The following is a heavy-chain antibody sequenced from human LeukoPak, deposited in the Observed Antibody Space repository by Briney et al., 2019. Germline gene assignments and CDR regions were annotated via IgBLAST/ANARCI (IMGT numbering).Heavy chain of an antibody. CDR1: GGSISSYY. D-gene: IGHD4-17*01. Sequence: SETLSLTCTVSGGSISSYYWSWIRQPPGKGLEWIGYIYYSGSTNYNPSLKSRVTISIDTSKNQFSLKLSSVTAADTAVYYCARFSDYGWFDPWGQGTLVTASS. V-gene: IGHV4-59*08. CDR2: IYYSGST. J-gene: IGHJ5*02. CDR3: ARFSDYGWFDP.